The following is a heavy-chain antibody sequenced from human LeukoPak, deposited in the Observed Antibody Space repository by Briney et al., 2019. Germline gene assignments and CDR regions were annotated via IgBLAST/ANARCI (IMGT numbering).Heavy chain of an antibody. J-gene: IGHJ6*02. CDR3: ARGRGRYYGMDV. V-gene: IGHV4-34*01. CDR2: INHSGTT. Sequence: SETLSLTCTIYGGSFSGYYWSWIRQHPGKGLEWIAEINHSGTTNYNPSLKSRVTISVDTSKKQFSLNLTSLTAADTAIYYCARGRGRYYGMDVWGQGTAVTVSS. CDR1: GGSFSGYY.